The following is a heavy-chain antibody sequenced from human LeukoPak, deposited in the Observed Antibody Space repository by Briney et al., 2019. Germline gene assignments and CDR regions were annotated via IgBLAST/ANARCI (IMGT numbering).Heavy chain of an antibody. CDR3: ARDPEGTYSGSFEGDWFDP. J-gene: IGHJ5*02. CDR2: ITAYNGNT. Sequence: ASVKVSCKASGYSFTSYGISWVRQAPGQGLEWMGWITAYNGNTHFARNLRDRVTMTTDTSANTVYLELRNLRSDETAVYYCARDPEGTYSGSFEGDWFDPWRQGTLVTVSS. D-gene: IGHD1-26*01. V-gene: IGHV1-18*01. CDR1: GYSFTSYG.